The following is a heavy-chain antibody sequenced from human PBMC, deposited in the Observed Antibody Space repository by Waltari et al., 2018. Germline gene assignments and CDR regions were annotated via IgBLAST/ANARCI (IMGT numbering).Heavy chain of an antibody. D-gene: IGHD3-3*01. V-gene: IGHV4-59*01. CDR2: IYYSGST. J-gene: IGHJ5*02. CDR3: ARGRYDFWSGYSPANWFDP. Sequence: QVQLQESGPGLVKPSETLSLTCTVSGGSISSYYWSWIRPPPGKGLEWIGYIYYSGSTNYNPSLKSRVTISVDTSKNQFSLKLSSVTAADTAVYYCARGRYDFWSGYSPANWFDPWGQGTLVTVSS. CDR1: GGSISSYY.